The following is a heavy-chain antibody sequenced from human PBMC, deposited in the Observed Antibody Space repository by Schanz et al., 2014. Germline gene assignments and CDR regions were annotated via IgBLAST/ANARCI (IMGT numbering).Heavy chain of an antibody. CDR3: AKGPYYYYYMDV. CDR2: ISGSGGST. Sequence: EVQLVESGGGLVQPGGSLRLSCAASGFTFDHYAMTWVRQAPGKGLEWVSAISGSGGSTYYADSVKGRFTISGDSSKYTVYLQMNSLRADDTAVYYCAKGPYYYYYMDVWGNGTTVTVSS. J-gene: IGHJ6*03. V-gene: IGHV3-23*04. CDR1: GFTFDHYA.